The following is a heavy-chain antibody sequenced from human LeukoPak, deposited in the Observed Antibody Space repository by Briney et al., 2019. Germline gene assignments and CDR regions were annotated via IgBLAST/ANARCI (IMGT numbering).Heavy chain of an antibody. D-gene: IGHD2-15*01. CDR3: ARNTGYCSGGSCYSELIDY. CDR2: ISSSSSYI. Sequence: GGSLRLSCAAAGFTFSSYSMNWVRQAPGKGLEWVSSISSSSSYIYYADSVKGRFTISRDNAKNSLYLRMNSLRAEDTAVYYCARNTGYCSGGSCYSELIDYWGQGTLVTVSS. CDR1: GFTFSSYS. V-gene: IGHV3-21*01. J-gene: IGHJ4*02.